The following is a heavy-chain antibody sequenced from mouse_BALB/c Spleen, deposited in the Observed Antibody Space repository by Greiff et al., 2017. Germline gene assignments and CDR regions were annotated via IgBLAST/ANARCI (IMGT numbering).Heavy chain of an antibody. J-gene: IGHJ4*01. V-gene: IGHV7-3*02. D-gene: IGHD1-2*01. Sequence: VQLKQSGGGLVQPGGSLRLSCATSGFTFTDYYMSWVRQPPGKALEWLGFIRNKANGYTTEYSASVKGRFTISRDNSQSILYLQMNTLRAEDSATYYCARDPHYYGGGYYAMDYWGQGTSVTVSS. CDR2: IRNKANGYTT. CDR1: GFTFTDYY. CDR3: ARDPHYYGGGYYAMDY.